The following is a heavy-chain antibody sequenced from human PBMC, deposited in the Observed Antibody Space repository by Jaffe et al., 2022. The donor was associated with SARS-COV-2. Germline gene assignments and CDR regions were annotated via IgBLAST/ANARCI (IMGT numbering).Heavy chain of an antibody. CDR1: GYTFTSYA. CDR3: ARGPDYDSSGYYLPPPNYYYYYGMDV. D-gene: IGHD3-22*01. CDR2: INAGNGNT. V-gene: IGHV1-3*01. Sequence: QVQLVQSGAEVKKPGASVKVSCKASGYTFTSYAMHWVRQAPGQRLEWMGWINAGNGNTKYSQKFQGRVTITRDTSASTAYMELSSLRSEDTAVYYCARGPDYDSSGYYLPPPNYYYYYGMDVWGQGTTVTVSS. J-gene: IGHJ6*02.